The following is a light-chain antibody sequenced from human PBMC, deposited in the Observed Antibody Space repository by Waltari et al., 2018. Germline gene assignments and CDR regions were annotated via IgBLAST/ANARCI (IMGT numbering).Light chain of an antibody. V-gene: IGKV3-11*01. CDR2: EGK. CDR1: QRVYTD. Sequence: EVVLTQSPATLSLSPGDTATLSCRASQRVYTDLAWYQQTPGRPPRLLIYEGKYRATAIPARLSGSGSGTDFTLTISSLEPADFALYFWQHRHNWPPEFTFGGGTKVEI. J-gene: IGKJ4*01. CDR3: QHRHNWPPEFT.